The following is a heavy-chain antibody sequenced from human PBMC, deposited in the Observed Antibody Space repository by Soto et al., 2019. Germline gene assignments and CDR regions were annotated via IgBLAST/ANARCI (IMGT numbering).Heavy chain of an antibody. D-gene: IGHD3-10*01. V-gene: IGHV3-23*01. CDR3: AKGVTHYKPLALFDY. CDR1: GFTFSSYA. CDR2: ISGSDGRT. Sequence: EVQLLESGGGLVRPGGSLRLSCAASGFTFSSYAMSWVRQAPGKGLEWVSTISGSDGRTYSTDSVKGRFTISRDNSRNTAYLQMNSLRVEDTAVYYFAKGVTHYKPLALFDYWGRGTLVTVSS. J-gene: IGHJ4*02.